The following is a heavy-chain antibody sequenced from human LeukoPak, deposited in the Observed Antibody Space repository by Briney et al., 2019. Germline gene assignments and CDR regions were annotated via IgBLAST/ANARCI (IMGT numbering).Heavy chain of an antibody. CDR3: TTESRARYYYDSSGYYGPPDFDY. D-gene: IGHD3-22*01. V-gene: IGHV3-15*06. CDR2: MNSDGSRT. J-gene: IGHJ4*02. Sequence: GGSLRLSCAASGFTFSMYWMHWVRHAPGKGLVWVSRMNSDGSRTNYAAPVKGRFTISRDDSKNTLYLQMNSLKTEDTAVYYCTTESRARYYYDSSGYYGPPDFDYWGQGTLVTVSS. CDR1: GFTFSMYW.